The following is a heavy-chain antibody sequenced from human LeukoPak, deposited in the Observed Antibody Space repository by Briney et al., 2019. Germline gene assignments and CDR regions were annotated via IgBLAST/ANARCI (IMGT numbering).Heavy chain of an antibody. CDR1: GFTVSSNY. Sequence: GSLRLSCAASGFTVSSNYMSWVRQAPGKGLEWVSVIYSGGSTYYADSVKGRFTTSRDNSKNTLYLQMNSLRAEDTAVYYCAKDIGPVVAAHNWFDPWGQGTLVTVSS. D-gene: IGHD2-15*01. CDR2: IYSGGST. J-gene: IGHJ5*02. V-gene: IGHV3-66*01. CDR3: AKDIGPVVAAHNWFDP.